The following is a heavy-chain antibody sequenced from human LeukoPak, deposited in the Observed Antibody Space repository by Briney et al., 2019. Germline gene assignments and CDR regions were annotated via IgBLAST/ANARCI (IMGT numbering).Heavy chain of an antibody. CDR2: INHSGST. D-gene: IGHD1-26*01. J-gene: IGHJ3*02. V-gene: IGHV4-34*01. Sequence: SETLSLTCAVYGGSFSGYYWSWIRQPPGKGLEWIGEINHSGSTNYNPSLKSPVTISVDTPKNQFSLKLSSVTAADTAVYYCARGHYNGYIVGAKRRLDAFDIWGQGTMVTVSS. CDR3: ARGHYNGYIVGAKRRLDAFDI. CDR1: GGSFSGYY.